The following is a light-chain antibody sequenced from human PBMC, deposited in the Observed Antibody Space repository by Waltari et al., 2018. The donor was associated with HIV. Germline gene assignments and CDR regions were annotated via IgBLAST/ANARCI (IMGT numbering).Light chain of an antibody. Sequence: DIQMTQSPSSLSASVGDRVTITCRTSQSIGNFLNWYQQKPGKAPNLLFYATSSLHSGVPSRFSGSGSGTDFTLTISSLQPGDFATYFCQQTYSNPRTFGPGTEVEIK. CDR3: QQTYSNPRT. CDR1: QSIGNF. V-gene: IGKV1-39*01. J-gene: IGKJ1*01. CDR2: ATS.